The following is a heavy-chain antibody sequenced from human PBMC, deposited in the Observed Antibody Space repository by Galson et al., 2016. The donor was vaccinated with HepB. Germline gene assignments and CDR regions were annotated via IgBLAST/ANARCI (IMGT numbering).Heavy chain of an antibody. CDR1: GVTFSTSG. CDR2: ISSSISTI. Sequence: SLRLSCAASGVTFSTSGLNWVRQAPGKGLQWISYISSSISTIYYADSVKGRFTISRDNAKNSVYLQMNSLRDDDTGVYYCARELVRSAFDLWGQGTLVTVSS. V-gene: IGHV3-48*02. CDR3: ARELVRSAFDL. J-gene: IGHJ3*01. D-gene: IGHD6-6*01.